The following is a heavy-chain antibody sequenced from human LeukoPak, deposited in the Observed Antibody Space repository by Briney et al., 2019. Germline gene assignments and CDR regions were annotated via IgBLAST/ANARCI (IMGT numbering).Heavy chain of an antibody. CDR2: INPNSGGT. J-gene: IGHJ3*02. CDR3: ARAVYSNYVDAFDI. V-gene: IGHV1-2*02. CDR1: GYTFTGYY. D-gene: IGHD4-11*01. Sequence: ASVKVSCKASGYTFTGYYMHWVRQAPGQGLEWVGWINPNSGGTNYAQKFQGRVTMTRDTSISTAYMELSRLRSDDTAVYYRARAVYSNYVDAFDIWGQGTMVTVSS.